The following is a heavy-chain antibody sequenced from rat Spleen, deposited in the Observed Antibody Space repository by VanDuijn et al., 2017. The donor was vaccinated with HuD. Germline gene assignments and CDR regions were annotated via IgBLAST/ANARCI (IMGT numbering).Heavy chain of an antibody. Sequence: EVQLVESGGGLVQPGRSLKLSCAASGFIFSDYFMAWIRQTPTKGLEWVASITNTGSNTYYPDSVKGRFTISRDNAKNTLYLQINSLRSEDTATYYCTRERNWAFDHWGQGVMVTVSS. J-gene: IGHJ2*01. V-gene: IGHV5-20*01. D-gene: IGHD5-1*01. CDR2: ITNTGSNT. CDR1: GFIFSDYF. CDR3: TRERNWAFDH.